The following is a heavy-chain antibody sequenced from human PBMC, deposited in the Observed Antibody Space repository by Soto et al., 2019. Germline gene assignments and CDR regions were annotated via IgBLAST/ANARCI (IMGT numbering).Heavy chain of an antibody. Sequence: QVQLVESGGGVIQHGRSLRLSCAASGFTFSSYAMHWVRHAPGKGLDRVAVISYDGSNKYYADSVKGRFTISRDNSKNTLYLQMNSLRAEDTAVYYCARDYYRFNSGYGFSMDVWGQGTTVTVSS. CDR2: ISYDGSNK. D-gene: IGHD5-12*01. CDR3: ARDYYRFNSGYGFSMDV. CDR1: GFTFSSYA. J-gene: IGHJ6*02. V-gene: IGHV3-30-3*01.